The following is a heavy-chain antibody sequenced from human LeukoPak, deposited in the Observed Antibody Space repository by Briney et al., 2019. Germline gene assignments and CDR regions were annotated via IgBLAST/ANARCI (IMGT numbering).Heavy chain of an antibody. D-gene: IGHD3-22*01. CDR2: ISAYNGNT. CDR3: ARVVAYYYDSSGPRFDY. CDR1: GYTFTSYG. Sequence: GASVKLSCKASGYTFTSYGISWVRQAPGQGLEWMGWISAYNGNTNYAQSLQGRVTMTTDTSTSTAYMELRSLRSDDTAVYYCARVVAYYYDSSGPRFDYWGQGTLVTVSS. V-gene: IGHV1-18*01. J-gene: IGHJ4*02.